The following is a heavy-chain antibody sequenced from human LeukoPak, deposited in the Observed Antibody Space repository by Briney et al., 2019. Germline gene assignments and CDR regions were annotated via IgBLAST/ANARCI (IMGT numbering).Heavy chain of an antibody. CDR1: GFTFSGYP. D-gene: IGHD2-15*01. CDR3: AKQLGYCSDGSCYFPY. CDR2: ISNNGGYT. J-gene: IGHJ4*02. Sequence: PGGSLRLSCAASGFTFSGYPIHWVRQAPGKGLEWVSAISNNGGYTYYADSVQGRFTISRDNSKSTLCLQMNSLRAEDTAVYYCAKQLGYCSDGSCYFPYWGQGTLVTVSS. V-gene: IGHV3-23*01.